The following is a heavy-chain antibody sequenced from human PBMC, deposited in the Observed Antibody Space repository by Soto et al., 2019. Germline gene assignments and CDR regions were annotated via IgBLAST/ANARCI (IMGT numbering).Heavy chain of an antibody. CDR2: IYSGGST. CDR3: VSQSYCGGDCYSS. V-gene: IGHV3-66*04. CDR1: GFTVSSNY. D-gene: IGHD2-21*02. J-gene: IGHJ4*02. Sequence: EVQVVESGGGLVQPGGSLRLSCAASGFTVSSNYMSWVRQAPGKGLEWVSVIYSGGSTYYADSVKGRFTISRDNSKNTLYLQMNTLMAEDTAVYYCVSQSYCGGDCYSSWGQGTLVTVSS.